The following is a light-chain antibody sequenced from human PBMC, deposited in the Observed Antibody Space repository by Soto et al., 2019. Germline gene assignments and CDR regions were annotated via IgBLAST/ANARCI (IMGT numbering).Light chain of an antibody. CDR3: QQFNNWRT. V-gene: IGKV3-15*01. Sequence: EIVMTQSPATLSVSPGERATLSCRASQSLGSNLAWYQQKPGQAPRLLIYGASTRATGIPARFSGSGSGTEFTLTISSLRSEDFAVYYCQQFNNWRTFGQGPKVEIK. CDR2: GAS. CDR1: QSLGSN. J-gene: IGKJ1*01.